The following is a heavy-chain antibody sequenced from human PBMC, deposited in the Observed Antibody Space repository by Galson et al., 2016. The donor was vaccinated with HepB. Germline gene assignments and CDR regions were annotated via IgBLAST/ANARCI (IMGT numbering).Heavy chain of an antibody. CDR2: LSDTGTRR. Sequence: SLRLSCAASGFNVGNYALSWVRQAPGKGLEWVATLSDTGTRRDYADSVKGRFTISRDRSKNTLDVQVNNLRAEDTGVYYCAKLGEGIGWYVHHWGQGTLVTVSS. CDR1: GFNVGNYA. D-gene: IGHD6-19*01. V-gene: IGHV3-23*01. J-gene: IGHJ1*01. CDR3: AKLGEGIGWYVHH.